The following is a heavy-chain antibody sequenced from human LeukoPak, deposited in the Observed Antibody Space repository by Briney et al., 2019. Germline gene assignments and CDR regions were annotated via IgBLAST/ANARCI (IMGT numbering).Heavy chain of an antibody. J-gene: IGHJ4*02. D-gene: IGHD2-15*01. Sequence: SGGSLRLSCAASGFTFDDYGMHWVRQAPGKGLEWVSGISWNSGSKAYADSVKGRFTISRDNSKNTLYLQMNSLRAEDTAVYYCAKVRSRYCSGGSCYAFDYWGQGTLVTVSS. CDR1: GFTFDDYG. CDR3: AKVRSRYCSGGSCYAFDY. CDR2: ISWNSGSK. V-gene: IGHV3-9*01.